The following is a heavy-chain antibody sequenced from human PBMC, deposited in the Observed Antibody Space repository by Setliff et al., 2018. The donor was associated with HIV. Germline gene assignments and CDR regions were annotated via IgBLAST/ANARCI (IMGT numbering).Heavy chain of an antibody. CDR2: MNPNSGNT. CDR3: ARGLRQNRSNSDVFDV. V-gene: IGHV1-8*02. D-gene: IGHD4-4*01. CDR1: GYTFTTYD. Sequence: GASVKVSCKASGYTFTTYDINWVRQATGQGLEWMGWMNPNSGNTGYAERFQGRVTMTRDTSISTVYMELTSLRSEDMAVYYCARGLRQNRSNSDVFDVRGQGTVVTVS. J-gene: IGHJ3*01.